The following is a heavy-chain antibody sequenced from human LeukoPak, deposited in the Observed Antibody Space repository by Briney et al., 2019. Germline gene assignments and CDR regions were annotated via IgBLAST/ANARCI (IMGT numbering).Heavy chain of an antibody. D-gene: IGHD4-17*01. CDR2: ISWNSGSI. CDR3: AKAPNYGDYVLQYYFDY. CDR1: GFTFDDYA. Sequence: GRSLRLSCAASGFTFDDYAMHWVRQAPGKGLEWVSGISWNSGSIGYADSVKRRFTISRDNAKNSLYLQMNSLRAEDTALYYCAKAPNYGDYVLQYYFDYWGQGTLVTVSS. V-gene: IGHV3-9*01. J-gene: IGHJ4*02.